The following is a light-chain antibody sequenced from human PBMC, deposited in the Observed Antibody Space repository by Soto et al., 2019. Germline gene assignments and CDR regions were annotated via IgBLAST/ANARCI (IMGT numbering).Light chain of an antibody. CDR3: AAWYDRLGGSWV. V-gene: IGLV1-47*03. J-gene: IGLJ3*02. CDR2: ADD. CDR1: NSNIGNNY. Sequence: QSVLTQSPSASGTPGQRVTISCSGSNSNIGNNYVYWYQQLPGTAPKLLIYADDRRPSGVSDRFSGSKSGTSASLAISGLWCEYEASYSCAAWYDRLGGSWVFGVGTKVTVL.